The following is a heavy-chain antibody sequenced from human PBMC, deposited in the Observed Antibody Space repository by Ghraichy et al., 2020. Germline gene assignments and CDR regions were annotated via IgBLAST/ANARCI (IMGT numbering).Heavy chain of an antibody. D-gene: IGHD3-16*02. V-gene: IGHV3-30*02. CDR3: RLLRLGELSLSNFDY. CDR1: GFTFSSYG. J-gene: IGHJ4*02. CDR2: IRYDGSNK. Sequence: GALRLSCAASGFTFSSYGMHWVRQAPGKGLEWVAFIRYDGSNKYYADSVKGRFTISRDNSKNTLYLQMNSLRAEDTAVYYCRLLRLGELSLSNFDYWGQGTLVTVSS.